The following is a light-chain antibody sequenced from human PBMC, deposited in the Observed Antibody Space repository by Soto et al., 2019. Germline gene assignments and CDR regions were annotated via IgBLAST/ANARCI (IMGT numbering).Light chain of an antibody. Sequence: EIVLTQSPATLSLSPGERATLSCRTSQSVSSYLAWYQQKPGQAPRVLIYDASNRATGIPARFSGSGSGTAFTLTITSLEPEDFALYYCQQRSNWPPRFTFGPGTKVDIK. CDR2: DAS. CDR1: QSVSSY. V-gene: IGKV3-11*01. CDR3: QQRSNWPPRFT. J-gene: IGKJ3*01.